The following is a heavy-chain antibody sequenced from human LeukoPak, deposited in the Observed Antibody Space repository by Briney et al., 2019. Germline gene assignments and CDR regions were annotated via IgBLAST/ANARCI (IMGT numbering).Heavy chain of an antibody. D-gene: IGHD6-13*01. CDR3: ARAGYSSSWYNLLDY. CDR1: GFTFNTYG. V-gene: IGHV3-33*01. CDR2: IWYGGCNI. J-gene: IGHJ4*02. Sequence: GGSLRLSCAASGFTFNTYGMHWVRESPGKGREWMAVIWYGGCNIYYADSVKGRFTISRDDSKNTLYLQMNSLRAEDTAAYYCARAGYSSSWYNLLDYWGQGTLVTVSS.